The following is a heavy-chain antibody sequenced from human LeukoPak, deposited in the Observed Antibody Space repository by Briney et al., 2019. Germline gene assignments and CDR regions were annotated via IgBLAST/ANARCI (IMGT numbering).Heavy chain of an antibody. J-gene: IGHJ5*02. CDR1: GGTFSSYA. V-gene: IGHV1-69*04. CDR3: ARGFNTAAGTP. Sequence: GASVKVSCNASGGTFSSYAISWVRQAPGQGLEWMGRIIPILGIANYAQKFQGRVTITADKSTSTAYMELSSLRSEDTAVYYCARGFNTAAGTPWGQGTLVTVSS. CDR2: IIPILGIA. D-gene: IGHD6-13*01.